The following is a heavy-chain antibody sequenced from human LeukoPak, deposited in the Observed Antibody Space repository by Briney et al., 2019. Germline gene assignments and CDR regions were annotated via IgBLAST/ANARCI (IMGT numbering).Heavy chain of an antibody. J-gene: IGHJ4*02. CDR3: ARLARVTRARYYFDY. CDR2: IYYSGST. Sequence: SGALSLTCTVSGGSISSSSYYWGWIRQPPGKGLEWIGSIYYSGSTYYNPSLKSRVTISVDTSKNQFSLKLSSVTAADTAVYYCARLARVTRARYYFDYWGQGTLVTVSS. CDR1: GGSISSSSYY. V-gene: IGHV4-39*01.